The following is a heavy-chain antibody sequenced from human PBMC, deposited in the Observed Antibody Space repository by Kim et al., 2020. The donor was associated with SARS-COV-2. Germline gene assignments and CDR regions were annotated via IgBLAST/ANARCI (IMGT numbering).Heavy chain of an antibody. V-gene: IGHV4-34*01. Sequence: SETLSLTCAVYGGSFSGYYWSWIRQPPGKGLEWIGEINHSGSTNYNPSLKSRVTISVDTSKNQFSLKLSSVSAADTAVYYCARPGGFYYYYGMDVWGQGT. CDR2: INHSGST. CDR3: ARPGGFYYYYGMDV. D-gene: IGHD3-10*01. J-gene: IGHJ6*02. CDR1: GGSFSGYY.